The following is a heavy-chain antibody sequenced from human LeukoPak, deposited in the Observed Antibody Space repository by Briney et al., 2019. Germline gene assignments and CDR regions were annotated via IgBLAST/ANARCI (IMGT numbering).Heavy chain of an antibody. D-gene: IGHD5-12*01. Sequence: ASVKASCKASGYTFTGYYMHWVRQAPGQGLEWMGWINPNSGGTNYAQKFQGRVTMTRDTSISTAYMKLSRLGSDDTAVYYCARQDIVATRRTEFDYWGQGTLVTVSS. CDR3: ARQDIVATRRTEFDY. CDR1: GYTFTGYY. V-gene: IGHV1-2*02. CDR2: INPNSGGT. J-gene: IGHJ4*02.